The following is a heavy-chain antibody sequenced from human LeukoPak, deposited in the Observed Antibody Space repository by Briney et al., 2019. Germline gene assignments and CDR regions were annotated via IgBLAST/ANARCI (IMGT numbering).Heavy chain of an antibody. D-gene: IGHD2-15*01. CDR1: GGSVSGRTYY. CDR3: ARGSSGSSHSSFDY. V-gene: IGHV4-39*07. J-gene: IGHJ4*02. CDR2: VYFSGST. Sequence: PSETLSLTCSVSGGSVSGRTYYWGWIRQPPGKGLEWIGSVYFSGSTYYNPSLKSRVTISVDTSKNQFSLKLSSVTAADTAVYYCARGSSGSSHSSFDYWGQGTLVTVSS.